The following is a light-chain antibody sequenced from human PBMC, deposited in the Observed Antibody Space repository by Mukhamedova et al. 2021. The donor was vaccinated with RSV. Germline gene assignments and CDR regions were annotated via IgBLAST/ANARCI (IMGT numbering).Light chain of an antibody. CDR2: EAS. CDR3: QQSSNVPFT. J-gene: IGKJ3*01. Sequence: WYQRRVHGKAPKLLIYEASNLESGVPSRFSGSGSGTVFSLTINSLQPEDFAIYYCQQSSNVPFTFGPGTKLD. V-gene: IGKV1-39*01.